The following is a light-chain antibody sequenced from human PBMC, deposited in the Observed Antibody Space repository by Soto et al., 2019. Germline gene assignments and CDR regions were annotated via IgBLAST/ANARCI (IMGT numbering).Light chain of an antibody. CDR1: QSVSSSN. CDR2: GAS. CDR3: QQYGGQPQPWA. V-gene: IGKV3-20*01. Sequence: EIVLTQSPDILSLSPGERATLSCRASQSVSSSNLAWYQQKPGQAPRLLIYGASGRATDIPARFSGSGSGTDFNLTITRLEPEDSAVYYCQQYGGQPQPWAFGQGTKVEVK. J-gene: IGKJ1*01.